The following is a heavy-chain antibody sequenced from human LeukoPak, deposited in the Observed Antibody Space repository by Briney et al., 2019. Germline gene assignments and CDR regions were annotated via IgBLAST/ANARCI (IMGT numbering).Heavy chain of an antibody. Sequence: QPGRSLRLSCAASGFTFSSYGMHWVRQAPGKGLEWVAVIWYDGSNKYYADSVKGRFTISRDNSKNTLYLQMNSLRAEDTAVYYCARGAHYYDSSGSYPWGQGTLVTVSS. CDR2: IWYDGSNK. V-gene: IGHV3-33*01. CDR3: ARGAHYYDSSGSYP. J-gene: IGHJ5*02. CDR1: GFTFSSYG. D-gene: IGHD3-22*01.